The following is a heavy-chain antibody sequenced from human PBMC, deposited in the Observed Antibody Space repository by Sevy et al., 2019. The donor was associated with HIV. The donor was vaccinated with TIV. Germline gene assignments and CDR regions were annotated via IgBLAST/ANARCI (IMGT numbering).Heavy chain of an antibody. CDR1: GFTVSSSY. V-gene: IGHV3-53*01. CDR2: IYSGGST. J-gene: IGHJ5*02. Sequence: WGSLRLSCAASGFTVSSSYMTWVRQPPGKGLEWVSVIYSGGSTYYADSVKGRFTISRDNSKNTLYLQMNNLRADDTAVYYCARGRGVFGAVAINWFDPWGQGALVTVSS. D-gene: IGHD3-3*01. CDR3: ARGRGVFGAVAINWFDP.